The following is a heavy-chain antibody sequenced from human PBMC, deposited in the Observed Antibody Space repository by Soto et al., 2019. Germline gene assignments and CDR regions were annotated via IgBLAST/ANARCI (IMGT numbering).Heavy chain of an antibody. CDR3: ATDVVVRGVIIYPNDY. V-gene: IGHV1-24*01. CDR2: FDPEDGET. Sequence: ASVKVSCKVSGYTLTELSMHWVRQAPGKGLEWMGGFDPEDGETIYAQKFQGRVTMTEDTSTDTAYMELSSLRSEDTAVYYCATDVVVRGVIIYPNDYWGQGTLVTVSS. D-gene: IGHD3-10*01. CDR1: GYTLTELS. J-gene: IGHJ4*02.